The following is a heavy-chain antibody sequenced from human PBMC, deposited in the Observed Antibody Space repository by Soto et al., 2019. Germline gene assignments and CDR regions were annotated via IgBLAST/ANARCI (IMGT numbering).Heavy chain of an antibody. CDR3: ATLSASSSYYPDH. J-gene: IGHJ4*02. CDR2: TGNKYTT. Sequence: EVQLVESGGGLVQPGGSLRLSCEASGFTFSDHYMDWVRQAPGKGLEWVGRTGNKYTTEYAASVQGRFTISRDDSKNSLYLQMNSLKTEDTAVYYCATLSASSSYYPDHWGQGTLVTVSS. D-gene: IGHD3-22*01. CDR1: GFTFSDHY. V-gene: IGHV3-72*01.